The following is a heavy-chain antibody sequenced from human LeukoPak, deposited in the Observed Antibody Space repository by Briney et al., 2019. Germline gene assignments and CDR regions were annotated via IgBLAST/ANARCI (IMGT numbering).Heavy chain of an antibody. CDR2: IYYSGST. CDR3: ARHGDDILTGYYAWFDS. J-gene: IGHJ5*01. Sequence: SETLSLTCTVSGGSISSSSYYWGWIRQPPGKGLEWIGSIYYSGSTYYNPSLKSRVTISVDTSKNQFSLKLSSVTAADTAVYYCARHGDDILTGYYAWFDSWGQGTLVTVSS. CDR1: GGSISSSSYY. D-gene: IGHD3-9*01. V-gene: IGHV4-39*01.